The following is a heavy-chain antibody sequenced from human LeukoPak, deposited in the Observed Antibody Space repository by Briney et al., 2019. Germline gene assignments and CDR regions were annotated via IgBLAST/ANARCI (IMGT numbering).Heavy chain of an antibody. J-gene: IGHJ5*02. Sequence: ASVKVSCKASGYIFTGYYMHWVRQAPGQGLEWMGIINPSGGSTSYAQKFQGRVTMTRDMSTSTVYMELSNLRSEDTAVYYCARGGITMIVATNWFDPWGQGTLATVSS. CDR3: ARGGITMIVATNWFDP. CDR2: INPSGGST. CDR1: GYIFTGYY. D-gene: IGHD3-22*01. V-gene: IGHV1-46*01.